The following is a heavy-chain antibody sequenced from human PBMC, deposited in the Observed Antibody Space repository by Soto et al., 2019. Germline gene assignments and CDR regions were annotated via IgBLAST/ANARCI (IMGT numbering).Heavy chain of an antibody. Sequence: GESLKISCTGSGYAFTSYWIAWVRQMPGKGLEWMGIIYPGDSDTRYSPSFQGQVTISDDKSITTAYLQWHSLKASDTAMYYCARQPYSSSSFDYWGQGTLVTVLL. CDR1: GYAFTSYW. J-gene: IGHJ4*02. CDR2: IYPGDSDT. V-gene: IGHV5-51*01. D-gene: IGHD6-6*01. CDR3: ARQPYSSSSFDY.